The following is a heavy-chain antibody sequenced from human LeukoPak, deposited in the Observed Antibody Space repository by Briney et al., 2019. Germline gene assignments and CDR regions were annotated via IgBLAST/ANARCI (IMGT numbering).Heavy chain of an antibody. D-gene: IGHD4-11*01. Sequence: SQTLSLTCAVSGGSISSGGYSWSWIRQPPGKGLEWIGYIYYSGNTNYNPSLKSRVTISVDTSKNQFSLKLSSVTAADTAVYYCARDYSNYGRYYYGMDVWGQGTTVTVSS. CDR2: IYYSGNT. CDR1: GGSISSGGYS. CDR3: ARDYSNYGRYYYGMDV. J-gene: IGHJ6*02. V-gene: IGHV4-61*08.